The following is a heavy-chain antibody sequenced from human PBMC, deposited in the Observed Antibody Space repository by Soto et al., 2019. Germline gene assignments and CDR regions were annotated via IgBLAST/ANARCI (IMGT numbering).Heavy chain of an antibody. Sequence: PSETLSLTCPVYGWSFSGYYWSWIRQPPGKGLEWIGEINHSGSTNYNPSLKSRVTISVDTSKNQFSLKLNSVTAADTAVYYCARGPKGEVGGTWYYYAMDVWGQGTTVTVSS. V-gene: IGHV4-34*01. J-gene: IGHJ6*02. CDR2: INHSGST. CDR1: GWSFSGYY. CDR3: ARGPKGEVGGTWYYYAMDV. D-gene: IGHD1-26*01.